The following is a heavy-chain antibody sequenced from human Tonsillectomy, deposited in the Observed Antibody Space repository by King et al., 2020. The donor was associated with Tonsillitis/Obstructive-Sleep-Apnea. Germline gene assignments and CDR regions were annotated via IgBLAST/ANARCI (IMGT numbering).Heavy chain of an antibody. D-gene: IGHD2-2*01. V-gene: IGHV3-21*01. CDR2: ISIVSTFL. CDR3: ARDRGYTTSTTCNYYYMDV. Sequence: VQLVESGGGLVKPGGSLRLSCEASGFTFSNYNMIWVRQAPGKGLEWVSSISIVSTFLYSADSVKGRFTISRDNSKTSLYLQMNSLRAEDTAVYYCARDRGYTTSTTCNYYYMDVWGKGTTVTVSS. CDR1: GFTFSNYN. J-gene: IGHJ6*03.